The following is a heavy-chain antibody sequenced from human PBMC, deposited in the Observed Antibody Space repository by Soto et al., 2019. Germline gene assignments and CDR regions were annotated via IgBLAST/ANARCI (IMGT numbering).Heavy chain of an antibody. CDR2: TTASNTHT. J-gene: IGHJ4*02. V-gene: IGHV1-18*04. D-gene: IGHD3-22*01. CDR1: GYTFTSFD. Sequence: QVQLLQSGTEVKEPGASVKVSCKASGYTFTSFDISWVRQAPGQGLEWVGWTTASNTHTNYAQKPQGRVTMTTDTTTTTAYMELRSLKSDDTAIYYCERGGYSSGYHYWGQGTLVTVSS. CDR3: ERGGYSSGYHY.